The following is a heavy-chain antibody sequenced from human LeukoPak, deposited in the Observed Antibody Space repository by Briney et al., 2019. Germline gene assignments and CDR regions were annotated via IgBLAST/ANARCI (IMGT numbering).Heavy chain of an antibody. J-gene: IGHJ4*02. CDR1: GFTLSSYG. CDR3: AKALNAYYYDSSGSNRPHDY. CDR2: ISHDGGNK. V-gene: IGHV3-30*18. D-gene: IGHD3-22*01. Sequence: PGRSLRLSCAAPGFTLSSYGMHWLRQAPGKGLEWVAVISHDGGNKYYADSVKGRFTISRDNSKNTLSLQMNSLRAEDTALYYCAKALNAYYYDSSGSNRPHDYWGQGTLVTVSS.